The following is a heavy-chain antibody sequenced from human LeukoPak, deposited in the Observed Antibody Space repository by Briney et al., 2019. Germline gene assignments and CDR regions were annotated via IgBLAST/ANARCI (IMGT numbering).Heavy chain of an antibody. CDR1: GFTFGTYW. Sequence: GGSLRLSCGASGFTFGTYWMHWVRQAPGKGLVWVSGINSDGGTTTYADSVKGRFTISRDNAKNTLYLQMNSLRAEDTAVYYCARSYCSSTSCPSRNYYYYYMDVWGKGTTVTISS. V-gene: IGHV3-74*01. D-gene: IGHD2-2*01. J-gene: IGHJ6*03. CDR2: INSDGGTT. CDR3: ARSYCSSTSCPSRNYYYYYMDV.